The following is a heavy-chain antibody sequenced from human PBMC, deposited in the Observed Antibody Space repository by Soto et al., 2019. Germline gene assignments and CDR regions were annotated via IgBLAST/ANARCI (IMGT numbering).Heavy chain of an antibody. D-gene: IGHD2-15*01. V-gene: IGHV3-30-3*01. J-gene: IGHJ6*02. CDR2: IAHAGSNA. CDR1: GFTFRNHA. Sequence: QVQLVESGGGVVQPGGSLRLSCAASGFTFRNHAMHWVRQAPGKGLECLAVIAHAGSNAFYRDSVKGRFTVSRDNSKNTLYLYMNSLRSEATGVYYCARGDREDILVVVGARPGEYGTDIWGQGTTVIVSS. CDR3: ARGDREDILVVVGARPGEYGTDI.